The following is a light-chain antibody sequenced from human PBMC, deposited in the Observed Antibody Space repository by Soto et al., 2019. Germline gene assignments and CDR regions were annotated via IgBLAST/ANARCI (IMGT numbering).Light chain of an antibody. CDR3: QQYNSYPPT. Sequence: DIQMTQSPSTLSASVGDTVTVTYLYSQSISDWLAWYQQKPGQAPKLLIYGASTLACGVPARFSGSGSGTDFTLTISCLQPEDFATYYCQQYNSYPPTFGRGTKVDIK. CDR1: QSISDW. CDR2: GAS. J-gene: IGKJ4*01. V-gene: IGKV1-5*01.